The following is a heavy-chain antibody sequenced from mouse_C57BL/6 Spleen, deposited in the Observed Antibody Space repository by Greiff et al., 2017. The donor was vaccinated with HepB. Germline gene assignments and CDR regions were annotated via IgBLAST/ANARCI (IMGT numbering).Heavy chain of an antibody. CDR3: ATYGSKDY. V-gene: IGHV3-6*01. D-gene: IGHD1-1*01. J-gene: IGHJ2*01. Sequence: EVKLVESGPGLVKPSQSLSLTCSVTGYSITSGYYWNWIRQFPGNKLEWMGYISYDGSNNYNPSLKNRISITRDTSKNQFFLKLNSVTTEDTATYYCATYGSKDYWGQGTTLTVSS. CDR2: ISYDGSN. CDR1: GYSITSGYY.